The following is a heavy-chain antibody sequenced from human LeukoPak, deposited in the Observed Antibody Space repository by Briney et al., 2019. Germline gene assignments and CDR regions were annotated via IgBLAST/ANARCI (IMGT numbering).Heavy chain of an antibody. CDR2: ISSSGSTI. D-gene: IGHD2-15*01. Sequence: GGSLRLSCAASGFTFSDYYMSWIRQAPGKGLEWVSYISSSGSTIYYADSVKGRFTISRDNAKNSLYLQMNSLRAEDTAVYYCAREYCSGGSCYSAAFDIWGQGTMVTVSS. J-gene: IGHJ3*02. CDR3: AREYCSGGSCYSAAFDI. V-gene: IGHV3-11*01. CDR1: GFTFSDYY.